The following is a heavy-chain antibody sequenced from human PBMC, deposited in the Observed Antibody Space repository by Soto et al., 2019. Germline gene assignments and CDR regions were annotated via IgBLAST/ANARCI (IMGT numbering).Heavy chain of an antibody. CDR1: GYTFTSYA. CDR3: AVESRYCSGGSCYSAGSYYFDY. D-gene: IGHD2-15*01. Sequence: GASVKVSCKASGYTFTSYAMHWVRQAPGQRLGWMGWINAGNGNTKYSQKFHGRVTITRDTSASTAYMDLSSLRSEDTSVYYCAVESRYCSGGSCYSAGSYYFDYWGQGTLVTVSS. V-gene: IGHV1-3*01. CDR2: INAGNGNT. J-gene: IGHJ4*02.